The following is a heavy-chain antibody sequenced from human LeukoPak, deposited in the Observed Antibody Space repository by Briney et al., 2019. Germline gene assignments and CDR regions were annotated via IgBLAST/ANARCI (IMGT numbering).Heavy chain of an antibody. CDR2: ISSSGSTI. J-gene: IGHJ4*02. CDR1: GFTFSDYY. CDR3: ARDGLYSSSSTPFDY. V-gene: IGHV3-11*04. D-gene: IGHD6-13*01. Sequence: GGSLRLSCAASGFTFSDYYMSWIRQAPGKGLEWVSYISSSGSTIYYADSVKGRFTISRDNAKNSLYLQMNSLRAEDTAVYYCARDGLYSSSSTPFDYWGQGTLVTVSS.